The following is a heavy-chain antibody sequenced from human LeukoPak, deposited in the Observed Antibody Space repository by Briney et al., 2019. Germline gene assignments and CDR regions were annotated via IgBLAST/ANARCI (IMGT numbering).Heavy chain of an antibody. Sequence: SETLSLTCTVSGGSISSYYWSWIRQPPGKGLEWIGYIYYSGSTNYNPSLKSRVTISVDTSKNQFSLKLSSVTAADTAVYYCARLEQQLVRGAYYFDYWGQGTLVTVSS. CDR3: ARLEQQLVRGAYYFDY. J-gene: IGHJ4*02. CDR2: IYYSGST. V-gene: IGHV4-59*08. D-gene: IGHD6-13*01. CDR1: GGSISSYY.